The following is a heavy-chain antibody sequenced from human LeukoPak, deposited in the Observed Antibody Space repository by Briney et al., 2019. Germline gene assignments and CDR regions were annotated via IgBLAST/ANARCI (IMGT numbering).Heavy chain of an antibody. CDR1: GLTFNNYA. CDR2: ISGRGASK. V-gene: IGHV3-23*01. D-gene: IGHD3-9*01. J-gene: IGHJ4*02. Sequence: GGSLGLSCAVSGLTFNNYAMSWVRQAPGKGLEWVSGISGRGASKYYADSVKGRFTISRDNSKNTLYLQMNSLRAEDTAVYYCARAYYDILTGYYRDYWGQGTLVTVSS. CDR3: ARAYYDILTGYYRDY.